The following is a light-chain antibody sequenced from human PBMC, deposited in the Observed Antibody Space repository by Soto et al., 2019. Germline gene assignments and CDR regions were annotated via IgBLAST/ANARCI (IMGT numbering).Light chain of an antibody. CDR2: EGS. CDR3: CSYAGSSTFYV. V-gene: IGLV2-23*01. Sequence: QSALTQPASVYGSPVRSITISCPGTSSDVGSYNLVSWYQQHPGKAPKLMIYEGSKRPSGVSNRFSGSKSGNTASLTISGLQAEDEADYYCCSYAGSSTFYVFGTGTKVTVL. J-gene: IGLJ1*01. CDR1: SSDVGSYNL.